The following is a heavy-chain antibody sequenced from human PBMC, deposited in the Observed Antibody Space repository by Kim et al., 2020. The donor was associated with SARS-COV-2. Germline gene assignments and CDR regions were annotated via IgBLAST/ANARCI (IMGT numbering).Heavy chain of an antibody. CDR2: IYYSGIN. V-gene: IGHV4-39*07. CDR3: ARQHHHYVSSGHAY. Sequence: PEKGLEWIGSIYYSGINYYTPPLKRRVTISVDTSKNQFSVKVTSVTAADTAVYYCARQHHHYVSSGHAYWGQGTLVTVSS. J-gene: IGHJ4*02. D-gene: IGHD3-22*01.